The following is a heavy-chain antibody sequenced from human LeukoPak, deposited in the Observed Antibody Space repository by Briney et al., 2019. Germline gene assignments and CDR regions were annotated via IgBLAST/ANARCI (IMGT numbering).Heavy chain of an antibody. V-gene: IGHV3-48*03. D-gene: IGHD1-26*01. CDR1: GFTFSSYA. J-gene: IGHJ4*02. CDR3: ARVGHSGTYYAT. Sequence: GGSLRLSCAVSGFTFSSYAMHWVRQAPREGLEWVSYISNTSTIYYAASVKGRFTISRDNAKNSLYLQMNSLRAEDTAVYYCARVGHSGTYYATWGQGTLVTVSS. CDR2: ISNTSTI.